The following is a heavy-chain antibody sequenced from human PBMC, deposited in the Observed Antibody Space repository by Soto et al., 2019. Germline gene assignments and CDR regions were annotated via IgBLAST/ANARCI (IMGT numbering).Heavy chain of an antibody. Sequence: QVTLKESGPVLVNPTETLTLTCTVSGFSLSNARMGVSWIRQPPGKALEWLAHIFSNDEKSYSTSLKSRLTISKDTSKSQVVLTMTNMDPVDTATYYCARTPVLVGPYDYWGQGTLVTVSS. D-gene: IGHD1-26*01. CDR1: GFSLSNARMG. V-gene: IGHV2-26*01. CDR3: ARTPVLVGPYDY. CDR2: IFSNDEK. J-gene: IGHJ4*02.